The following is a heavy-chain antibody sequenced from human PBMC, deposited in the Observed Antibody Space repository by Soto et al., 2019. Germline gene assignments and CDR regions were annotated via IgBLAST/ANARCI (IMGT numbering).Heavy chain of an antibody. V-gene: IGHV1-2*02. CDR3: ARGGPSQAASQDWFEP. CDR2: INPNSGGT. J-gene: IGHJ5*02. Sequence: ASVKVSCKASGYTFTGYYRHWVRQAPGQGLEWMAWINPNSGGTNYAQKFQGRVTMTRDTYISTAYMELRRLRSDDTAVYYCARGGPSQAASQDWFEPWGQGTLGSVSS. CDR1: GYTFTGYY. D-gene: IGHD6-6*01.